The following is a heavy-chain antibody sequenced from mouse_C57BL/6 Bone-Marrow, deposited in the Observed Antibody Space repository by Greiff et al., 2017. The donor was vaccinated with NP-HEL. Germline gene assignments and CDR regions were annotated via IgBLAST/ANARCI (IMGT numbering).Heavy chain of an antibody. Sequence: VKLVESGPELVKPGASVKISCKASGYTFTDYYINWVKQRPGQGLEWIGWIFPGSGSTYYNEKFKGKATLTVDKSSSTAYMLLSSLTSEDSAVYFCARSPYYYGSEFDYWGQGTTLTVSS. CDR2: IFPGSGST. V-gene: IGHV1-75*01. J-gene: IGHJ2*01. CDR3: ARSPYYYGSEFDY. CDR1: GYTFTDYY. D-gene: IGHD1-1*01.